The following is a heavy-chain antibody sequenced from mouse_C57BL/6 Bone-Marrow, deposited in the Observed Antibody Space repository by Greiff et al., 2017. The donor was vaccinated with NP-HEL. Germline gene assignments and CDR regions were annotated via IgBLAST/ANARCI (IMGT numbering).Heavy chain of an antibody. D-gene: IGHD2-5*01. V-gene: IGHV1-55*01. CDR1: GYTFTSYW. Sequence: QVQLKHLLSYLFNPGASVKMSCKASGYTFTSYWITWVKQRPGQGLEWIGDLYPGSGSTNYNEKFKSKATLTVDTSSSTAYMQLSSLTSEDSAVYYCASYSKDYWGQGTTLTVSS. J-gene: IGHJ2*01. CDR3: ASYSKDY. CDR2: LYPGSGST.